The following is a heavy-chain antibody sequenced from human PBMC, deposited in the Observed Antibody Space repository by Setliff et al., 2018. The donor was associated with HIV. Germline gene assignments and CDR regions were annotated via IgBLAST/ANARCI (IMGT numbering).Heavy chain of an antibody. CDR1: GGSFTSRSYY. CDR3: ARSKTFYDFWGGYYTHGAFKI. V-gene: IGHV4-39*01. J-gene: IGHJ3*02. CDR2: IFYSGIT. D-gene: IGHD3-3*01. Sequence: KTSETLSLTCTVSGGSFTSRSYYWGWIRQPPGKGLERIGSIFYSGITYYNPSLKSRVTISVDTSKNQFSLNLTSVTAADTAVYYCARSKTFYDFWGGYYTHGAFKIWGLGTMVTVSS.